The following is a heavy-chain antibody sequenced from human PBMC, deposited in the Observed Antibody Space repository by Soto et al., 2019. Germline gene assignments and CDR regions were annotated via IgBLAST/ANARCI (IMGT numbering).Heavy chain of an antibody. CDR2: INPNSGGT. V-gene: IGHV1-2*02. CDR1: GYTFTGYY. Sequence: QVQLVQSGAEVKKPGASVKVSCKASGYTFTGYYMHWVRQAPGQGLEWMGWINPNSGGTTYAQKFQGRVTMTRDTSISTAYMELSRLRSYDTALYYCARDQGIVVVPAASYYYYGMDVWGQGTTVTVSS. J-gene: IGHJ6*02. D-gene: IGHD2-2*01. CDR3: ARDQGIVVVPAASYYYYGMDV.